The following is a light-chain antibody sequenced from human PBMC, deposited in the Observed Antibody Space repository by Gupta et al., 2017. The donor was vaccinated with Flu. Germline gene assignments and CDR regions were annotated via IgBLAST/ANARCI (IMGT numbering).Light chain of an antibody. CDR3: EACNSDTQV. CDR2: LEGSGSY. CDR1: CGNSSDS. V-gene: IGLV4-60*03. J-gene: IGLJ3*02. Sequence: QPVLTQSSSAPASLGSSVTLTCTLSCGNSSDSIAWHQQQPGKAPRYLMKLEGSGSYNQGSGGPYRFSGSSSGADCYLTISNLRSEDDSYYYWEACNSDTQVFGGGTKLTVL.